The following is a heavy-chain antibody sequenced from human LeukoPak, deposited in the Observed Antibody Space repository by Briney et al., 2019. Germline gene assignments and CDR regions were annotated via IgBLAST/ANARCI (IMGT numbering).Heavy chain of an antibody. CDR1: GFTVSSTY. Sequence: GGSLRLSCAASGFTVSSTYMSWVRQAPGKGLEWVSVLYSGGTTYYADSVKGRFTISRDNSKNTPYLQMNSLRAEDTAVYYCARDSNYDYWGQGTLVTVSS. J-gene: IGHJ4*02. CDR2: LYSGGTT. D-gene: IGHD6-13*01. V-gene: IGHV3-66*02. CDR3: ARDSNYDY.